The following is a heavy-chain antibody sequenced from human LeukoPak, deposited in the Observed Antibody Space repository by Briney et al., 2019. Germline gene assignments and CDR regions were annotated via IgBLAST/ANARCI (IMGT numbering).Heavy chain of an antibody. CDR1: GYTFTSYY. Sequence: GASVKVSCKASGYTFTSYYMHWVRQAPGQGLEWMGIINPSGGSTSYAQKFQGRVTMTRDTSTSTVYMELSSLRSEDTAVYYCARGARLGRAAGTLNFDYWGQGTLVTVSS. D-gene: IGHD6-13*01. J-gene: IGHJ4*02. CDR2: INPSGGST. V-gene: IGHV1-46*01. CDR3: ARGARLGRAAGTLNFDY.